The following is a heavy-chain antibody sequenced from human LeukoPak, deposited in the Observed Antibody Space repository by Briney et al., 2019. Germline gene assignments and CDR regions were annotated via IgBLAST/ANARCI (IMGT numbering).Heavy chain of an antibody. CDR3: ARVSAAGYYYYYMDV. J-gene: IGHJ6*03. CDR2: IIPIFGTA. D-gene: IGHD6-19*01. CDR1: GGTFSSYA. Sequence: SVKVSCKASGGTFSSYAISWVRQAPGQGLEWMGGIIPIFGTANYAQRFQGRVTITADESTSTAYMELSSLRSEDTAVYYCARVSAAGYYYYYMDVWGKGTTVTISS. V-gene: IGHV1-69*13.